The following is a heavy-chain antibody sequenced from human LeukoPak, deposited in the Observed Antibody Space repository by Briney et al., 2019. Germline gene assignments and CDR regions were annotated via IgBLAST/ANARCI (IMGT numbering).Heavy chain of an antibody. J-gene: IGHJ4*02. V-gene: IGHV2-5*01. D-gene: IGHD2-2*01. CDR1: GFSLSTSGVG. CDR2: IYWNDDK. Sequence: SGPTLVNPTQTLTLTCTFSGFSLSTSGVGVGWIRQPPGKALEWLALIYWNDDKRYSPSLKSRLTITKDTSKNQVVLTMTNMDPVDTATYYCAHSTSVTLDCSSTSCLPYFDYWGQGTLVTVSS. CDR3: AHSTSVTLDCSSTSCLPYFDY.